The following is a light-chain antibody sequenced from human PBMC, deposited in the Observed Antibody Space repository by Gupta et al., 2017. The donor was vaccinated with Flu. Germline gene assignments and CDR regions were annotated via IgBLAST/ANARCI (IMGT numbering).Light chain of an antibody. Sequence: QAVVPQELSPTVFPGGTVTLPSSSSTGAVTSGHYPYWFQETPGQAPRTLIYDTTNKHSWTPARFSGSLLGGKAALTLSGAQPEDEAEYYCLLSYSGARVFGGGTKLTVL. CDR3: LLSYSGARV. CDR1: TGAVTSGHY. V-gene: IGLV7-46*01. CDR2: DTT. J-gene: IGLJ3*02.